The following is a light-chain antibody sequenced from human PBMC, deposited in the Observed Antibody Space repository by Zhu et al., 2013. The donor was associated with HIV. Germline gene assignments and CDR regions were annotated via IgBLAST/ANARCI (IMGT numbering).Light chain of an antibody. Sequence: DIQLTQSPSFLSASVGDRVTITCRASQDISSYLSWYQQKPGKAPKLLIYGASNLQNGVPSTFSGSGSGTEFTLTISSLQPEDFATYYCQQLNSYPQTFGQGTKVEIK. CDR3: QQLNSYPQT. V-gene: IGKV1-9*01. CDR1: QDISSY. J-gene: IGKJ1*01. CDR2: GAS.